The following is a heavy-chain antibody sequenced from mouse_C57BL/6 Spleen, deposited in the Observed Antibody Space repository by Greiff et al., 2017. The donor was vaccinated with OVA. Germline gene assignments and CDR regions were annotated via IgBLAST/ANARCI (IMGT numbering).Heavy chain of an antibody. CDR2: FDPENGGT. Sequence: EVQLQQSGAELVRPGASVKLSCTASGFNINDDSMHWVKQRPEQGLEWIGWFDPENGGTEYASKFQGKATITADTSSNTAYLQLSSLTSEDTAVYCCTTEGALEHDDWGQGTTLTVSS. J-gene: IGHJ2*01. V-gene: IGHV14-4*01. CDR3: TTEGALEHDD. CDR1: GFNINDDS. D-gene: IGHD3-1*01.